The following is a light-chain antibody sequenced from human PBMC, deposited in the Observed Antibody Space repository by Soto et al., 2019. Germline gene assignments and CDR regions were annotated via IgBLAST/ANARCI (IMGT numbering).Light chain of an antibody. Sequence: EIVLTQSPTTLSFSPGSRSTLSCRASQSVSSYLAWYQQKHGQAPRLLIYDASNRATGIPARLSGSGSGTDFTLTISRLETEDFAVYYCQQRSNWHPLTFGGGTKVDIK. V-gene: IGKV3-11*01. CDR2: DAS. J-gene: IGKJ4*01. CDR1: QSVSSY. CDR3: QQRSNWHPLT.